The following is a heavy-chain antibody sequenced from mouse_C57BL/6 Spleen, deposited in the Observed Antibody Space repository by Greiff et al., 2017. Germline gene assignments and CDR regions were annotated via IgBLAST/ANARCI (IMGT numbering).Heavy chain of an antibody. CDR2: INPNNGGT. D-gene: IGHD2-3*01. Sequence: EVKLQQSGPELVKPGASVKISCKASGYTFTDYYMNWVKQSHGKSLEWIGDINPNNGGTSYNQKFKGKATLTVDKSSSTAYMELRSLTSEDSAVYYCARSYDGYSPYPMDYWGQGTSVTVSS. J-gene: IGHJ4*01. CDR1: GYTFTDYY. V-gene: IGHV1-26*01. CDR3: ARSYDGYSPYPMDY.